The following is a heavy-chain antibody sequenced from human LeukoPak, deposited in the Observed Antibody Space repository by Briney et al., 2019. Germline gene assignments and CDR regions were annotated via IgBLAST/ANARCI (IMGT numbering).Heavy chain of an antibody. CDR2: IYYSGSP. CDR3: ARQSYYDSSGYPLYYFDY. Sequence: SETLSLTCTVSGGSISSSSYYWGWIRQPPGKGLEWIGSIYYSGSPYSHPSLKTPVTISVDTSKTHFSLKLSSVTAADTAVYYCARQSYYDSSGYPLYYFDYWGQGTLVTVSS. V-gene: IGHV4-39*01. D-gene: IGHD3-22*01. J-gene: IGHJ4*02. CDR1: GGSISSSSYY.